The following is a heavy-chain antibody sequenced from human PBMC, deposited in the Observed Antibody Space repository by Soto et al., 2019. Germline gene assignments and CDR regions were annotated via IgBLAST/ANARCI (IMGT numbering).Heavy chain of an antibody. CDR1: GGSVSTGVHN. D-gene: IGHD6-13*01. CDR2: IYYSGST. Sequence: QVQLQESGPGLVKPSETLSLTCTVSVSGGSVSTGVHNWSRIRQPPGKGLEWIGYIYYSGSTNYNPPHKSRVTISVDTAKNQFSLKLTSVTAADTAVYYCARGYYTSWYWFDRWGRGTLVTVSS. V-gene: IGHV4-61*08. J-gene: IGHJ2*01. CDR3: ARGYYTSWYWFDR.